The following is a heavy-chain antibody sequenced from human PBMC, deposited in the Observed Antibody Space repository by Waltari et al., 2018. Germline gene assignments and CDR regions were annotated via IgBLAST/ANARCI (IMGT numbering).Heavy chain of an antibody. D-gene: IGHD3-10*01. CDR1: GFTFSSYS. CDR2: ISSSSSYI. CDR3: AREALLWFRELLYYYGMDV. Sequence: EVQLVESGGGLVKPGGSLRLSCAASGFTFSSYSMNWVRQAPGKGLEWVSSISSSSSYIYYADSVKGRFTISRDNAKNSLYLQMNSLRAEDTAVYYCAREALLWFRELLYYYGMDVWGQGTTVTVSS. J-gene: IGHJ6*02. V-gene: IGHV3-21*01.